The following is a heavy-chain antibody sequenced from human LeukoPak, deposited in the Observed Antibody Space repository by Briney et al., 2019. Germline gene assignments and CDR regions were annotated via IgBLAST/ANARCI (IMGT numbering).Heavy chain of an antibody. CDR2: IYYSGST. D-gene: IGHD6-13*01. Sequence: PGGSLRLSCAASGFTFSRYSMNWVRQAPGKGLEWIGSIYYSGSTYYNPSLKSRVTISVDTSKNQFSLKLSSVTAADTAVYYCARHVGYSSSWYPLDAFDIWGQGTMVTVSS. J-gene: IGHJ3*02. CDR3: ARHVGYSSSWYPLDAFDI. CDR1: GFTFSRYSMN. V-gene: IGHV4-39*01.